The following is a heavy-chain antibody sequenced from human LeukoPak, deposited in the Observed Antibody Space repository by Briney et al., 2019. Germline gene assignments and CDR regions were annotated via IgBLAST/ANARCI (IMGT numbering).Heavy chain of an antibody. CDR3: ANTGITIFGVVLDLDY. CDR2: IRYDGSNK. D-gene: IGHD3-3*01. J-gene: IGHJ4*02. V-gene: IGHV3-30*02. CDR1: GFTFSSYG. Sequence: PGGSLRLSCAASGFTFSSYGMHWVRQAPGKGLEWVAFIRYDGSNKYYADSVKGRFTISRDNSKNTLYLQMNSLRAEDRAVYYCANTGITIFGVVLDLDYWGQGNLVTVSS.